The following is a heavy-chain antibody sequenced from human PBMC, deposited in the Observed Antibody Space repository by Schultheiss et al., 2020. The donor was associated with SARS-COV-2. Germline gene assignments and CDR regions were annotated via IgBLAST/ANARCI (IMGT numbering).Heavy chain of an antibody. D-gene: IGHD5-18*01. V-gene: IGHV4-30-2*01. CDR1: GGSISSGGYS. Sequence: SETLSLTCAVSGGSISSGGYSWSWIRQPPGKGLEWIGYIYHSGSTYYNPSLKSRVTISVDTSKNQFSLKLSSVTAADTAVYYCARLGGYGSIDYWGQGTLVTVSS. CDR3: ARLGGYGSIDY. CDR2: IYHSGST. J-gene: IGHJ4*02.